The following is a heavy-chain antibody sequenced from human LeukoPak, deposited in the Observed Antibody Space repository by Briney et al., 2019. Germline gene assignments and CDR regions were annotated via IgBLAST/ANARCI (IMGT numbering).Heavy chain of an antibody. V-gene: IGHV4-59*08. CDR2: ISYSGNT. J-gene: IGHJ4*02. Sequence: SETLSLTCTVSGGSVSSYYWSWIRQPPGKGLEWIGYISYSGNTNYNPSLKSRVTISVDTSKNQFSLKLSSVTAADTAVYYCARQGGYIAPLALWGQGTLVTVSA. CDR3: ARQGGYIAPLAL. CDR1: GGSVSSYY. D-gene: IGHD6-13*01.